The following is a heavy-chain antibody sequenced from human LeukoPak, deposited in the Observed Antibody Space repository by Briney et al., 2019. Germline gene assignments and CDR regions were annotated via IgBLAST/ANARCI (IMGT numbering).Heavy chain of an antibody. J-gene: IGHJ4*02. Sequence: SETLSLTCSVSGGSNSSGSYYWSWILQPAGKGLEWIGRIYTSGRTSYNPSLKSRVTISVDTSKNQFSLKLSSVTAADTAVYYCARTLYGSGSYYTFDYWGQGTLVTVST. D-gene: IGHD3-10*01. CDR1: GGSNSSGSYY. CDR3: ARTLYGSGSYYTFDY. CDR2: IYTSGRT. V-gene: IGHV4-61*02.